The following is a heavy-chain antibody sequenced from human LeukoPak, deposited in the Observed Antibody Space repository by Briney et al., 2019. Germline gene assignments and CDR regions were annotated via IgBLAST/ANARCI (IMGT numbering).Heavy chain of an antibody. CDR3: ARHEYSSSHFDY. D-gene: IGHD6-13*01. J-gene: IGHJ4*02. CDR1: GGSISSYY. CDR2: IYYSGST. Sequence: KPSETLSLTCTLSGGSISSYYWSWLRQPPRKVLEWVGYIYYSGSTNYNPSLKSRVTISVDTSKNQFSLKLSSVTAADTAVYYCARHEYSSSHFDYWGQGTLVTVSS. V-gene: IGHV4-59*08.